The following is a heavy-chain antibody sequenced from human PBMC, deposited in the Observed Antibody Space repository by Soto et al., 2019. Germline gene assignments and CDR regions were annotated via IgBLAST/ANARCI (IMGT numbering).Heavy chain of an antibody. CDR3: ARGLHWLDY. Sequence: QVQLQESGPGLVKPSETLSLTCTVSGGSVSPYYWTWVRRPPGKGLEWIAYIYYDGTTHYNPSLKSRVTISVDTSKNQFSLRLTSVTAADTAVYYCARGLHWLDYWGQGTLLTVSS. CDR2: IYYDGTT. D-gene: IGHD6-19*01. V-gene: IGHV4-59*02. CDR1: GGSVSPYY. J-gene: IGHJ4*02.